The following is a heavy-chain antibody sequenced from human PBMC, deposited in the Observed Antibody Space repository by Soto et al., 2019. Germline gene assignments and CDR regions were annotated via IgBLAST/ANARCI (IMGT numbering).Heavy chain of an antibody. V-gene: IGHV4-59*01. CDR1: GGSISSYY. J-gene: IGHJ6*02. CDR3: AKEGYGTDV. CDR2: IYYSGST. Sequence: SETLSLTCTVSGGSISSYYWSWIRQPPGKGLEWIGYIYYSGSTNYNPSRKSRVTISVDTSKNQFSLKLSSVTAADTAVYYCAKEGYGTDVWGQGTTVTVSS.